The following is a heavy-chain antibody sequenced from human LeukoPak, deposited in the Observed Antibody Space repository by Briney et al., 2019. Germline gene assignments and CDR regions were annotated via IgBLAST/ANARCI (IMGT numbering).Heavy chain of an antibody. J-gene: IGHJ4*02. D-gene: IGHD7-27*01. CDR2: IYYSGST. CDR3: ARNSANWDQKGDY. CDR1: GGSISSGGYY. V-gene: IGHV4-31*03. Sequence: SQTLSLTCTVSGGSISSGGYYWSWIRQHPGKGLEWIGYIYYSGSTYYNPSLKRRVTISVDTSKNQFSLKLSSVTAADTAVYYCARNSANWDQKGDYWGQGTLVTVSS.